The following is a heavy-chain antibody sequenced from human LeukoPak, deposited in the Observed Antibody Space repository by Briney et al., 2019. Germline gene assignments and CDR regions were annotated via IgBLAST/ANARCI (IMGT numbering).Heavy chain of an antibody. J-gene: IGHJ6*03. CDR1: GYNFISYY. CDR2: INPSDGST. Sequence: ASVKVSCKASGYNFISYYMHWVRQAPGQGLEWMAIINPSDGSTSYAQKFQGRVTMTRDMSTSTVYMELSSLRSEDTAVYYCARDKGHTYGFRYYYMDVWGKGTTVTVSS. D-gene: IGHD5-18*01. CDR3: ARDKGHTYGFRYYYMDV. V-gene: IGHV1-46*01.